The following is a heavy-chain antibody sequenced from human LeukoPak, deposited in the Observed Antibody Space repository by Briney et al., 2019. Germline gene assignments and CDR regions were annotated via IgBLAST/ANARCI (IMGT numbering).Heavy chain of an antibody. CDR3: ARYCSSTSCSAHAFDI. J-gene: IGHJ3*02. D-gene: IGHD2-2*01. Sequence: SETLSLTCTVSGYSISSGYYWGWIRQPPGKGLEWIGSIYHSGSTYYNPSLKSRVTISVDTSKNQFSLKLSSVTAADTAVYYCARYCSSTSCSAHAFDIWGQGTMVTVSS. CDR1: GYSISSGYY. CDR2: IYHSGST. V-gene: IGHV4-38-2*02.